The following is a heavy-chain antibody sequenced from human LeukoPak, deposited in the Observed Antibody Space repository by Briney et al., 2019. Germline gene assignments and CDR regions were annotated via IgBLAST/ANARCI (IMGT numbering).Heavy chain of an antibody. J-gene: IGHJ3*02. CDR3: ARVSELDAFDI. V-gene: IGHV1-18*04. CDR1: GYTLTSYY. Sequence: ASVKVSCKASGYTLTSYYMHWVRQAPGQGLEWMGWISAYNGNTNYAQKLQGRVTMTTDTSTSTAYMELRSLRSDDTAVYYCARVSELDAFDIWGQGTMVTVSS. D-gene: IGHD1-26*01. CDR2: ISAYNGNT.